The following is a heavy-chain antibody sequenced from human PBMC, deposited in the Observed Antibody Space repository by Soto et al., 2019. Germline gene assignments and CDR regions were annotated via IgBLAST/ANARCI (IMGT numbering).Heavy chain of an antibody. CDR2: VSHDGRNT. CDR3: AKGGRQWLVTSDFNY. V-gene: IGHV3-30*18. CDR1: GFTFSDYA. J-gene: IGHJ4*02. D-gene: IGHD6-19*01. Sequence: VQLVESGGGVVQPGTSLRLSCAASGFTFSDYAMHWVRQAPGKGLEWVAVVSHDGRNTHYADSVKGRFTISRDSSKNXXXXXXXXXXXXDTAVYYCAKGGRQWLVTSDFNYWGQGALVTVSS.